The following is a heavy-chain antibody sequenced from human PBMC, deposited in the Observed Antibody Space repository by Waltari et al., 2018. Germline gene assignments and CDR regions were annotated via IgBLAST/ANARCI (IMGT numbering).Heavy chain of an antibody. CDR1: GYTFTGYY. J-gene: IGHJ6*02. CDR2: INPNSGGT. V-gene: IGHV1-2*06. CDR3: ARSGYCSGGSCYYYGMDV. Sequence: QVQLVQSGAEVKKPGASVKVSCKASGYTFTGYYMHWVRQAPGQGLEWMGRINPNSGGTNYAQKFQGRVTMTRDTSISTAYMELSRLRSDDTAVYYCARSGYCSGGSCYYYGMDVWGQGTTVIVSS. D-gene: IGHD2-15*01.